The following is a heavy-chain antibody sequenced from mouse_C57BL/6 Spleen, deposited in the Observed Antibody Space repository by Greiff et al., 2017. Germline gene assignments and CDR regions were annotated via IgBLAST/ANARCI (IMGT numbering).Heavy chain of an antibody. CDR3: ARSYRYYAMDY. J-gene: IGHJ4*01. CDR1: GYTFTSYW. D-gene: IGHD2-14*01. V-gene: IGHV1-55*01. CDR2: IYPGSGST. Sequence: QVQLKQPGAELVKPGASVKMSCKASGYTFTSYWITWVKQRPGQGLEWIGDIYPGSGSTNYNEKFKSKATLTVDTSSSTAYMQLSSLTSEDSAVYYSARSYRYYAMDYWGQGTSVTVSS.